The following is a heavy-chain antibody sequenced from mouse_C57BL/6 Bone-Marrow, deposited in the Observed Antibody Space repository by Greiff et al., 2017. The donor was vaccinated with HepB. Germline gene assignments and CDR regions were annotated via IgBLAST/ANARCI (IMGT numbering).Heavy chain of an antibody. CDR3: ARGGNLGYGSSFFDY. CDR1: GYSITSGYY. Sequence: EVQRVESGPGLVKPSQSLSLTCSVTGYSITSGYYWNWIRQFPGNKLEWMGYISYDGSNNYNPSLKNRISITRDTSKNQFFLKLNSVTTEDTATYYCARGGNLGYGSSFFDYWGQGTTLTVSS. CDR2: ISYDGSN. V-gene: IGHV3-6*01. J-gene: IGHJ2*01. D-gene: IGHD1-1*01.